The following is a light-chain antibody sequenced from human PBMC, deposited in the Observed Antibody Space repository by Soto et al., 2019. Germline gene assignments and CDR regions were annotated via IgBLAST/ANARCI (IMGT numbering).Light chain of an antibody. V-gene: IGKV3-15*01. CDR2: GAS. Sequence: EIVMTQSPATLSVSPGERATLSCRASQSVSSNLAWYQQKPGQAPRLLIYGASTRATGIPARFSGSGSGTEFTLTISSLQCEDSAVYYCQQYNNWPRTFGQGTKVEIK. CDR1: QSVSSN. CDR3: QQYNNWPRT. J-gene: IGKJ1*01.